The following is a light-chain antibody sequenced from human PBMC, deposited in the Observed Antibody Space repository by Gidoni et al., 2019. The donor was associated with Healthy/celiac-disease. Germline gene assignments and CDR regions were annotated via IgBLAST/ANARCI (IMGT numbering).Light chain of an antibody. Sequence: QSPLTQPASVSRSPGQAITISCTGTSSDVGGYNYVSWYQQHPGKAPKPMIYDVSNRPSGVSNRFSGSKSGNTASLTISGLQAEDEADYYCSSYTSSSTVVFGGGTKLTVL. V-gene: IGLV2-14*01. J-gene: IGLJ2*01. CDR1: SSDVGGYNY. CDR3: SSYTSSSTVV. CDR2: DVS.